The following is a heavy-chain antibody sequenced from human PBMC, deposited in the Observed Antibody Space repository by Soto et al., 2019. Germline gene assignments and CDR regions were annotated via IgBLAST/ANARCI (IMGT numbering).Heavy chain of an antibody. CDR1: GFTFSDYY. D-gene: IGHD6-13*01. J-gene: IGHJ5*02. CDR3: ARDSPYSSSWYPGRWFDP. Sequence: VQLLESGGGLEQHGGSLRLSCAASGFTFSDYYMSWIRQAPGKGLEWVSYISSSSSYTNYADSVKGRFTISRDNAKNSLYLQMNSLRAEDTAVYYCARDSPYSSSWYPGRWFDPWGQGTLVTVSS. V-gene: IGHV3-11*06. CDR2: ISSSSSYT.